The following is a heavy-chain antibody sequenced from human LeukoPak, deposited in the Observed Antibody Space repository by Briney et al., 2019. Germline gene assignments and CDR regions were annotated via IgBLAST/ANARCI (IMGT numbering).Heavy chain of an antibody. CDR2: ISGNGAGT. CDR1: AFTFSRDD. Sequence: GGSLRLSCAASAFTFSRDDMAWVRQPPGKRPEWISSISGNGAGTHYIDSVRGRFIISRDNSKNTVYLQMNSLRAEDTAIYYCAKVEQYYFDYWGQGTLVTVSS. CDR3: AKVEQYYFDY. V-gene: IGHV3-23*01. J-gene: IGHJ4*02. D-gene: IGHD6-19*01.